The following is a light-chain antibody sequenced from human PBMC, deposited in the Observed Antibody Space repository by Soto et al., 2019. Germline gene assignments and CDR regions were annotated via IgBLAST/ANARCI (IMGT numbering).Light chain of an antibody. CDR3: LQHNSYPLT. V-gene: IGKV1-17*01. CDR1: QDIRKD. CDR2: AAS. J-gene: IGKJ3*01. Sequence: DIQMTQSPSSLSASVGDRVAITCRASQDIRKDLGWYQQKPGKAPKRLIYAASSLQSGAPSRFSGSGSGTELTLTISSLQPEDSATYYCLQHNSYPLTFGPGTKVGVK.